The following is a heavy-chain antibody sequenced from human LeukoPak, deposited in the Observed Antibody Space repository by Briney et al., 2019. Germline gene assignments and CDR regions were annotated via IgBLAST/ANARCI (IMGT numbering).Heavy chain of an antibody. CDR3: AGADSSGYTNWFDP. Sequence: GGSLRLSCAASGFTFSSYSMNWARQAPGKGLEWVSSISSSSYIYYADSVKGRFTISRDNAKNSLYLQMNSLRAEDTAVYYCAGADSSGYTNWFDPWGQGTLVTVSS. V-gene: IGHV3-21*01. CDR2: ISSSSYI. D-gene: IGHD3-22*01. J-gene: IGHJ5*02. CDR1: GFTFSSYS.